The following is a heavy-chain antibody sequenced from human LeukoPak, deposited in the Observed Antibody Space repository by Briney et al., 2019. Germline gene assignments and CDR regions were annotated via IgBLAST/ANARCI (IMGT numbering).Heavy chain of an antibody. Sequence: SETLSLTCTVSGGSISSYQWSWIRQPAGKGLEWIGRMYTSGSGRTNYNPSLKSRVTMSVDTSKNQFSLKLNSVTAADTAVYYCARVGGFSTYYDSSGYYWFDPWGQGTLVTVSS. CDR2: MYTSGSGRT. CDR1: GGSISSYQ. CDR3: ARVGGFSTYYDSSGYYWFDP. D-gene: IGHD3-22*01. J-gene: IGHJ5*02. V-gene: IGHV4-4*07.